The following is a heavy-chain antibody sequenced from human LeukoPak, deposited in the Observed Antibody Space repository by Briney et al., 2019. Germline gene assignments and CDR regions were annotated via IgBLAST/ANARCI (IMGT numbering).Heavy chain of an antibody. Sequence: GGSLXLSCVASGFTFSSFSMDWVRQAPGKGLEWVSYISSTSSTIYYADSVQGRFTSSRDNAKNSLYLQMNSLTAEDTAVYFCARDWSAVAAPDYFDYWGQGTLVTVSA. CDR3: ARDWSAVAAPDYFDY. V-gene: IGHV3-48*04. D-gene: IGHD6-19*01. CDR2: ISSTSSTI. CDR1: GFTFSSFS. J-gene: IGHJ4*02.